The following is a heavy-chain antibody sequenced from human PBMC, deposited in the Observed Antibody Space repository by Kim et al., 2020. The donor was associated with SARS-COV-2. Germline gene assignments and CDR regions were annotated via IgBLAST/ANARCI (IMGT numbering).Heavy chain of an antibody. V-gene: IGHV1-69*13. Sequence: SVKVSCKASGGTFSSYAISWVRQAPGQGLEWMGGIIPIFGTANYAQKFQGRVTITADESTSTAYMELSSLRSEDTAVYYCANHLVGASFFDYWGQGTLVTVSS. CDR2: IIPIFGTA. D-gene: IGHD1-26*01. CDR1: GGTFSSYA. CDR3: ANHLVGASFFDY. J-gene: IGHJ4*02.